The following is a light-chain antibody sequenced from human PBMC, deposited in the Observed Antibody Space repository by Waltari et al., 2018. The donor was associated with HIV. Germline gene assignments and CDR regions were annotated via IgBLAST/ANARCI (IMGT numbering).Light chain of an antibody. CDR3: CSFAGSYTLV. V-gene: IGLV2-11*01. Sequence: QSALTQPRSVSGSPGPSVTLSRTGTSNDICDLYYVSWYQQHPGKAPKLMIYDVTKRPSGVPDRFSGSKSGNTASLTISGLQAEDEAAYYCCSFAGSYTLVFGGGTKLTVL. CDR1: SNDICDLYY. CDR2: DVT. J-gene: IGLJ3*02.